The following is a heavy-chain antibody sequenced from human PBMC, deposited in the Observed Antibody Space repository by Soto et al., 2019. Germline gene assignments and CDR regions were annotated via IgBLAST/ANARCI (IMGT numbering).Heavy chain of an antibody. CDR2: INPNSGGT. J-gene: IGHJ1*01. V-gene: IGHV1-2*04. CDR1: GYTFTGYY. Sequence: ASVKVSCKASGYTFTGYYMHWVRQAPGQGLEWMGWINPNSGGTNYAQKFQGWVTMTRDTSISTAYMELSRLRSDDTAVYYCARDTYYYDSSGYQTLYFQHWGQGTLVTVS. CDR3: ARDTYYYDSSGYQTLYFQH. D-gene: IGHD3-22*01.